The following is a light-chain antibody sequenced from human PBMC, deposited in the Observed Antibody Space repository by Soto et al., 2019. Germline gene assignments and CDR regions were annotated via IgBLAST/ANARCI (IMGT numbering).Light chain of an antibody. CDR1: SGHSSYA. CDR3: QTWATAIVV. V-gene: IGLV4-69*01. CDR2: LNSDGSH. J-gene: IGLJ2*01. Sequence: QSVLTQSPSASASLGASVKLTCTLSSGHSSYAIAWHQQQPEKGPRYLMKLNSDGSHSKGDGIPDRFSGSSSGAERYLTISSLQSEDEADYYCQTWATAIVVFGGGTKLTVL.